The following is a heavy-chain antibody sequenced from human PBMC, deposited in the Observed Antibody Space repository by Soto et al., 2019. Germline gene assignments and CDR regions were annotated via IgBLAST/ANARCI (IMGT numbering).Heavy chain of an antibody. CDR3: ARDGQQLPPGGMDV. CDR2: ISSSSSYI. V-gene: IGHV3-21*01. J-gene: IGHJ6*02. Sequence: GGSLRLSCAASGFTFSSYSMNWVRQAPGKGLEWVSSISSSSSYIYYADSVKGRFTISRDNAKNSLYLQMNSLRAEDTAVYYCARDGQQLPPGGMDVWGQGTKVTVSS. CDR1: GFTFSSYS. D-gene: IGHD6-13*01.